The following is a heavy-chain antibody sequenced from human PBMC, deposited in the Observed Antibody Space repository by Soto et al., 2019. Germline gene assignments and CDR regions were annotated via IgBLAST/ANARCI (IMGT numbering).Heavy chain of an antibody. D-gene: IGHD2-8*02. J-gene: IGHJ4*02. CDR2: INHSGSS. CDR1: GGSFSGYD. V-gene: IGHV4-34*01. Sequence: ETLSLTCAVYGGSFSGYDWTWIRQPPGTGLEWIGEINHSGSSNYNPSLKSRVTISVDTSKNQFSLKLTSVTAADTAVYYCARDKITGLFDYWGQGTLVTVSS. CDR3: ARDKITGLFDY.